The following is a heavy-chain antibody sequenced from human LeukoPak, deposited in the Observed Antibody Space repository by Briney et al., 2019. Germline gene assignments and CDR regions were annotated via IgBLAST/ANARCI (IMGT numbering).Heavy chain of an antibody. CDR1: GGSISSGGYS. J-gene: IGHJ4*02. CDR3: ARGYCSGGSCYTAFDY. Sequence: SETLSLTCAVSGGSISSGGYSWSWIRQPPGKGLEWIGYIYNSGSTYYNPSLKSRVTISVDRSKNQFSLKLSSVTAADTAVYYCARGYCSGGSCYTAFDYWGQGTLVTVSS. D-gene: IGHD2-15*01. V-gene: IGHV4-30-2*01. CDR2: IYNSGST.